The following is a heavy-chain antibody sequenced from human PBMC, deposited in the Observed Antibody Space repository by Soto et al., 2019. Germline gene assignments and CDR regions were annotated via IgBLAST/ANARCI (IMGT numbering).Heavy chain of an antibody. D-gene: IGHD3-22*01. J-gene: IGHJ5*02. CDR1: GFTFSSYA. CDR2: ISGSGGST. Sequence: GGSLRLSCAASGFTFSSYAMSWVRQAPGKGLEWVSAISGSGGSTYYADSVKGRFTISRDNSKNTLYLQMNSLRAEDTAAYYCAKQYYYDSSGYYWGVSWFDPWGQGTLVTVSS. V-gene: IGHV3-23*01. CDR3: AKQYYYDSSGYYWGVSWFDP.